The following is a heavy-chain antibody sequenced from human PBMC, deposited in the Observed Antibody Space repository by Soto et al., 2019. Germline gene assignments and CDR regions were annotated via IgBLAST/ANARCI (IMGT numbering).Heavy chain of an antibody. CDR2: IYHSGST. V-gene: IGHV4-34*01. CDR1: GGSFSGYY. CDR3: ASGLYYYRWGRRDEAFHL. J-gene: IGHJ3*01. D-gene: IGHD3-10*01. Sequence: PSETLSLTCAVYGGSFSGYYWSWIRQPPGKGLEWIVEIYHSGSTNYNPSLKSRVTIAVDTSISLKLSSVTAADTAVYYCASGLYYYRWGRRDEAFHLWGQGTMVTVSS.